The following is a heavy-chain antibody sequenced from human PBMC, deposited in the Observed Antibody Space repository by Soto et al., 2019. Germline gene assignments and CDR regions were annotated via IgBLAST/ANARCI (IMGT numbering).Heavy chain of an antibody. V-gene: IGHV3-23*01. Sequence: GGSLRLSCAASGFTFSSYAMSWVRQAPGKGLEWVSAISGSGGSTYYADSVKGRFTISRDNSKNTLYLQMNSLRAEDTAVYYCAKDLEDYVWGSYRPPLDYWGQGTLVTVSS. J-gene: IGHJ4*02. CDR2: ISGSGGST. CDR3: AKDLEDYVWGSYRPPLDY. CDR1: GFTFSSYA. D-gene: IGHD3-16*02.